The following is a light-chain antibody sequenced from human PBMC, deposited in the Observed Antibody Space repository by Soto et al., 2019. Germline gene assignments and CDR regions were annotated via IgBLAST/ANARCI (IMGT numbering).Light chain of an antibody. CDR2: GNS. J-gene: IGLJ3*02. Sequence: QSVLTQPPSVSGAPGQRATIACTGSSSNIGAGYDVHWYQQLPGTAPKLLIYGNSNAPSGVPDRFSGSKSGTSASLAITGLQAEDEADYYCQSYDSSLSALFGGGTKLTVL. CDR1: SSNIGAGYD. V-gene: IGLV1-40*01. CDR3: QSYDSSLSAL.